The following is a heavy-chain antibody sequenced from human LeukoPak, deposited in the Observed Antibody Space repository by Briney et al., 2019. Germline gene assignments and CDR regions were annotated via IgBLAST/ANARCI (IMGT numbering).Heavy chain of an antibody. CDR3: ARARFLESYFDY. D-gene: IGHD3-3*01. V-gene: IGHV3-48*01. Sequence: GGFLRLSCAASGFTFNDYSMNWVRQAPGKGLEWVSYITSSSSTIYYTDSVKGRFTISRDNAKNSLYLQMNSLRAEDTAMYYCARARFLESYFDYWGQGTLVTVSS. CDR1: GFTFNDYS. CDR2: ITSSSSTI. J-gene: IGHJ4*02.